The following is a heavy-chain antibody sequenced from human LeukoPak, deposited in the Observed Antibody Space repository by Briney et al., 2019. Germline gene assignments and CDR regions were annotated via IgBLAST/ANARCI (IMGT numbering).Heavy chain of an antibody. Sequence: GGSLRLSCAASGFTFSIYNMNWVRQAPGKGLEWVSYISSSSSTIYYADFVKGRFTISRDNAKNSLYLQMNSLRAEDTAVYYCAKGVSYGLRGAFDIWGQGTMVTVSS. V-gene: IGHV3-48*04. D-gene: IGHD2-15*01. J-gene: IGHJ3*02. CDR1: GFTFSIYN. CDR3: AKGVSYGLRGAFDI. CDR2: ISSSSSTI.